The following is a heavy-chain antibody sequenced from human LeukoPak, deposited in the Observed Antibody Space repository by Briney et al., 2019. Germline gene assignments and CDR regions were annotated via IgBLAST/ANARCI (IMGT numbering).Heavy chain of an antibody. CDR3: ARVPGGALNWFDP. V-gene: IGHV4-39*01. D-gene: IGHD1-1*01. CDR1: GGSVTTASFY. Sequence: PSETLSLTCSVSGGSVTTASFYWGWIRQPPGKGLEWIGTIYYSGSTYYNPSLKSRVTISVDTSKNQFSLKLSSVTAADTAVYSRARVPGGALNWFDPWGQGTLVTVSS. CDR2: IYYSGST. J-gene: IGHJ5*02.